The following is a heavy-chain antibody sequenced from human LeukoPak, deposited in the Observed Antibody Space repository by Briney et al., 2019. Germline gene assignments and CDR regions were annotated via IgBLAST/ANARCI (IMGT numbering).Heavy chain of an antibody. J-gene: IGHJ4*02. CDR3: ARVGWGKYQLPNYFDY. Sequence: PGGSLRLSCAASGFTFSSYEMNWVRQAPGKGLEWVSYISSSGSTIYYADPVKGRFTISRDNAKNSLYLQMNSLRAEVTAVYYCARVGWGKYQLPNYFDYWGQGTLVTVSS. V-gene: IGHV3-48*03. D-gene: IGHD2-2*01. CDR1: GFTFSSYE. CDR2: ISSSGSTI.